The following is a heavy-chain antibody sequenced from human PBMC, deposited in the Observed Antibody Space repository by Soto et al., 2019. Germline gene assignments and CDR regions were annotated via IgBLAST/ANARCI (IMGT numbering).Heavy chain of an antibody. V-gene: IGHV4-31*03. Sequence: SETLSLTCTVSGGSISSGGYYWSWIRQHPGKGLEWIGYIYYSGSTYYNPSLKSRVTISVDTSKNQFSLKLSSVAAADTAVYYCAREIGTNWFDPWGQGTLVTVSS. J-gene: IGHJ5*02. CDR2: IYYSGST. CDR1: GGSISSGGYY. D-gene: IGHD3-22*01. CDR3: AREIGTNWFDP.